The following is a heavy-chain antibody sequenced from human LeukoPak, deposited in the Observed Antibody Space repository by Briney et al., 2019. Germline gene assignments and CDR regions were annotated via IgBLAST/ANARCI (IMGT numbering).Heavy chain of an antibody. V-gene: IGHV4-39*07. CDR2: IYYSGSA. J-gene: IGHJ6*03. Sequence: SETLSLTCTVSGDSISRNDYYWGWIRQPPGKGLEWIGTIYYSGSAYYSPSLKSRVTISVDTSKTQFSLKLSSVTAADTAVYYCARAHSWLRFLYYYMDVWAKGPRSPSP. CDR3: ARAHSWLRFLYYYMDV. D-gene: IGHD5-12*01. CDR1: GDSISRNDYY.